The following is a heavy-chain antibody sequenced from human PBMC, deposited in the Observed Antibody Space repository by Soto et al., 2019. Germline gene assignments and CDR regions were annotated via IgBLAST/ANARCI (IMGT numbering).Heavy chain of an antibody. CDR1: GGSISSYD. CDR3: ARAEIDGYYYGMDV. Sequence: QVQLQESGQGLVKPSETLSLTCTVSGGSISSYDWSWIRQPPGKGLEWIGYIYYSGSTNYNPSLKSRVTISVDTSKNQFYLKLSSVTAADTAVYYFARAEIDGYYYGMDVWGQGTTVTVSS. V-gene: IGHV4-59*01. J-gene: IGHJ6*02. CDR2: IYYSGST.